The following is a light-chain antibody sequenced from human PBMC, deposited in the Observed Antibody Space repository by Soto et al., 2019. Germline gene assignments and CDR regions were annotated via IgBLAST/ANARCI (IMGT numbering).Light chain of an antibody. CDR1: SSSIGAGYD. CDR2: GNS. Sequence: QSVLTQPPSVSEAPGQSVTSSCTGSSSSIGAGYDVHWYQQLPGTAPKLLIYGNSNRPSGVPDRFSGSKSGTSASLAITGLQAEDEADYYCQSYDNSLSGSGVFGTGTKVTVL. V-gene: IGLV1-40*01. J-gene: IGLJ1*01. CDR3: QSYDNSLSGSGV.